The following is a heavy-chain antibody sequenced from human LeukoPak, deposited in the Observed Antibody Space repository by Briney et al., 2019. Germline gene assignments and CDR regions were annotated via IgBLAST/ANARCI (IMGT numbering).Heavy chain of an antibody. J-gene: IGHJ6*02. CDR1: GGSISNYY. CDR3: ARQLGYGMDV. Sequence: PSETLSLTCTVSGGSISNYYWSWIRQPPGRGLEWIGYIYYSGSTNYNPSLKSRVTISVDTSNNQFSLKLTSVTAADTAVYYCARQLGYGMDVWGQGTTVTVSS. CDR2: IYYSGST. D-gene: IGHD3-16*01. V-gene: IGHV4-59*08.